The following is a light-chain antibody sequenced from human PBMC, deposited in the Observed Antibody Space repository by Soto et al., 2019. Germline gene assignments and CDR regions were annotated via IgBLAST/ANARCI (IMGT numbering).Light chain of an antibody. CDR3: HQYGSSPYT. V-gene: IGKV3-20*01. CDR2: TAS. Sequence: EIVLTQSPGTLSLSPLEIASLSFMASQSVSSNYLAWFQQIPGQAPRLLISTASSRATDIPDRFSGSGSGTDFTLTISRLEPEDFAVYYCHQYGSSPYTFGQGTRLEIK. J-gene: IGKJ5*01. CDR1: QSVSSNY.